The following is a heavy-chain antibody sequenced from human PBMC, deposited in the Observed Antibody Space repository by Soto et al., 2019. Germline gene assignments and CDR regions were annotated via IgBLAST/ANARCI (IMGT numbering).Heavy chain of an antibody. CDR3: ARVPYSSGWYFAFNI. J-gene: IGHJ3*02. V-gene: IGHV1-18*01. D-gene: IGHD6-19*01. CDR2: ISGYNGDT. CDR1: GYTFTNFG. Sequence: ASVKASCKASGYTFTNFGIGWVRQAPGQGLEWMGWISGYNGDTSYAQKFQGRVTMTTDRSTGTAYMDLRSLRSDDTAVYYCARVPYSSGWYFAFNIWGQGTMVTVSS.